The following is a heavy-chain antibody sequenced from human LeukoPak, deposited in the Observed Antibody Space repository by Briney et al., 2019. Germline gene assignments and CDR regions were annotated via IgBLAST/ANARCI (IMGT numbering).Heavy chain of an antibody. D-gene: IGHD6-6*01. CDR3: ARGVRRSSSFRGNWLDP. Sequence: SETLSLTCAVYGGSFSGYYWSWIRQPPGKGLEWIGEINHSGSTNYNPSLKSRVTISVDTSKNQFSLKLSSVTAADTAVYYCARGVRRSSSFRGNWLDPWGQGTLVTVSS. V-gene: IGHV4-34*01. J-gene: IGHJ5*02. CDR1: GGSFSGYY. CDR2: INHSGST.